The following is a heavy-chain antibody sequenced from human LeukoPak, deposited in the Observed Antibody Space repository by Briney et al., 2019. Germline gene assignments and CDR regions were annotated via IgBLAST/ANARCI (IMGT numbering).Heavy chain of an antibody. CDR3: ARHGGYYSYFDF. V-gene: IGHV4-59*08. J-gene: IGHJ4*02. D-gene: IGHD1-26*01. CDR2: ISYSGNT. CDR1: GGAISSYY. Sequence: SETLSLTCNVSGGAISSYYWSWIRQPPGKGLDWIGYISYSGNTNYNPSLKSRVTISVDMSKNQLSLKLSSVTAADTAVYYCARHGGYYSYFDFWGQGTLVTVSS.